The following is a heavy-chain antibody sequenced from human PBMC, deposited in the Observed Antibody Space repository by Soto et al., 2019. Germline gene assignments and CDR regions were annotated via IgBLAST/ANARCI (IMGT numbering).Heavy chain of an antibody. D-gene: IGHD3-3*01. CDR3: AQSVLEWLSQPYYFAY. V-gene: IGHV4-39*01. J-gene: IGHJ4*02. CDR2: IYYSGST. Sequence: PSETLSLTCTVSGGSISSSSYYWGWIRQPPGKGLEWIGSIYYSGSTYYNPSLKSRVTISVDTSKNQFSLKLSSVTAADTAVYYCAQSVLEWLSQPYYFAYWGQGTRATAPS. CDR1: GGSISSSSYY.